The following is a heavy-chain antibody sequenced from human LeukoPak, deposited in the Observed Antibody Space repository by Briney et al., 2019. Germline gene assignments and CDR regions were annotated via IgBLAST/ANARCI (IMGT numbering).Heavy chain of an antibody. J-gene: IGHJ4*02. CDR2: MNANSGNT. CDR1: GYTFTNYD. CDR3: ARGQWDGEGYYFDY. D-gene: IGHD2-21*01. V-gene: IGHV1-8*01. Sequence: ASVTVSYKASGYTFTNYDINWVRQAPGQGLEWMGWMNANSGNTGYAQKFQGRDTITRNTSISTAYMELSSLRSEATAVYYCARGQWDGEGYYFDYWGQGTLVTVSS.